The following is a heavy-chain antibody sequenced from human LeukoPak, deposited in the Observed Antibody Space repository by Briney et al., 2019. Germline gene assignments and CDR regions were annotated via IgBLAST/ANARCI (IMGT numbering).Heavy chain of an antibody. D-gene: IGHD2-15*01. CDR3: ARDTHYSQDCSGGSCYYYYMNV. Sequence: SVKGRFTISRDNAKNSLYLQMDSLGPEDTAVYYCARDTHYSQDCSGGSCYYYYMNVWGKGTTVTVSS. J-gene: IGHJ6*03. V-gene: IGHV3-21*04.